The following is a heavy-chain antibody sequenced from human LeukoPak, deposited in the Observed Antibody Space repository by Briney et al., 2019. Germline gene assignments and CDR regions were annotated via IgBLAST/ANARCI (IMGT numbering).Heavy chain of an antibody. Sequence: PETLSLTCTVSGGSISSFSWNWIRQPAEKGLEWIGRMYTSGSTNYNPSLKSRVTMSVDTSKNQFSLKVNSVTAADTAVCYCAREVSLISSIGDWFDPWGQGILVTVSS. CDR1: GGSISSFS. J-gene: IGHJ5*02. CDR3: AREVSLISSIGDWFDP. CDR2: MYTSGST. D-gene: IGHD6-6*01. V-gene: IGHV4-4*07.